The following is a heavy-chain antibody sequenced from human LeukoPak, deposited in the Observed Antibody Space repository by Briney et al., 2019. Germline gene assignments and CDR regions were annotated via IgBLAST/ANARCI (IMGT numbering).Heavy chain of an antibody. CDR3: ARVVRGVIDY. J-gene: IGHJ4*02. D-gene: IGHD3-10*01. Sequence: GASVTVSFKASGYTFTIYDINWVRQAAGQGGEWMGWMNPNSGNTGYAQKFQGRVTITRNTSISTAYMELSSLRSEDTAVYYCARVVRGVIDYWGQGTLVTVSS. CDR2: MNPNSGNT. CDR1: GYTFTIYD. V-gene: IGHV1-8*03.